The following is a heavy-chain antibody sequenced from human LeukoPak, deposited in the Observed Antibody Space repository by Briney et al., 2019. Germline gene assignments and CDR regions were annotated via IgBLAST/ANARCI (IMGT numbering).Heavy chain of an antibody. CDR3: AKDSLLWFGESVPRDAFDI. J-gene: IGHJ3*02. Sequence: GGSLRLSCAASGFTFSSYSMNWVRQAPGKGLEWVSSISSSSSYIYYADSVKGRFTISRDNAKNSLYLQMDSLRAEDTAVYYCAKDSLLWFGESVPRDAFDIWGQGTMVTVSS. V-gene: IGHV3-21*04. CDR2: ISSSSSYI. CDR1: GFTFSSYS. D-gene: IGHD3-10*01.